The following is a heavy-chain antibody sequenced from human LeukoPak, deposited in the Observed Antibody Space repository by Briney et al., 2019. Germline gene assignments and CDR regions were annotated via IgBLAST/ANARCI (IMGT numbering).Heavy chain of an antibody. CDR2: IIPIFGTA. CDR1: GGTFSSYA. CDR3: ASRLYCSNTRCRNFPFAY. J-gene: IGHJ4*02. Sequence: SVKVSCKASGGTFSSYAINWVRQAPGQGLEWMGGIIPIFGTANYAQKFQDRVTITADESTSTAYMELSSLRSEDTAIYYCASRLYCSNTRCRNFPFAYWGQGTPVTVSS. V-gene: IGHV1-69*13. D-gene: IGHD2-2*01.